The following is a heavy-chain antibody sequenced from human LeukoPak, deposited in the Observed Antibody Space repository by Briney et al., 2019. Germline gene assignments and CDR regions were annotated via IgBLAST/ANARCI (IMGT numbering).Heavy chain of an antibody. CDR3: ARDPDKFNGRYSYFDY. V-gene: IGHV1-18*01. J-gene: IGHJ4*02. D-gene: IGHD5-18*01. CDR1: GYPFISFG. CDR2: SSPYNGKT. Sequence: GASVKVSCKTSGYPFISFGIAWLRQAPGQGLEWLGWSSPYNGKTEYSQKLQDRVTMTTDPSTSTAYMEMRSLRSDDTAVYYCARDPDKFNGRYSYFDYRGQGTLVTVSS.